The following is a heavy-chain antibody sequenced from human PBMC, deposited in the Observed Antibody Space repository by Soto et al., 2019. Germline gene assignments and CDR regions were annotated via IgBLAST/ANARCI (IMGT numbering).Heavy chain of an antibody. D-gene: IGHD2-8*01. CDR1: GGSISNNRAT. J-gene: IGHJ5*02. Sequence: SQTLSLTCAISGGSISNNRATWDWIRHSPSRGLEWLGRTYYRSKWYTDYAVSVKGRITINPDTSNNHLSLQLDSVTPDDTAVYYCARLIGYNWFDPWGQGTLVTVSS. CDR3: ARLIGYNWFDP. V-gene: IGHV6-1*01. CDR2: TYYRSKWYT.